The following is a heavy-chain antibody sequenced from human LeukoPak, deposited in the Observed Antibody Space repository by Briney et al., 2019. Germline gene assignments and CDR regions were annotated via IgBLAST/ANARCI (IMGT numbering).Heavy chain of an antibody. V-gene: IGHV1-2*02. CDR1: GYTFTGYY. J-gene: IGHJ6*02. Sequence: GASVKVSCKASGYTFTGYYMHWVRQAPGQGLEWMGWINPNSGGTSYAQKFQGRVTMTRDTSISTAYMELSRLRSDDTAVYYCVRPSKRDQLLVYYYYGMDVWGQGTTVTVSS. CDR2: INPNSGGT. CDR3: VRPSKRDQLLVYYYYGMDV. D-gene: IGHD2-2*01.